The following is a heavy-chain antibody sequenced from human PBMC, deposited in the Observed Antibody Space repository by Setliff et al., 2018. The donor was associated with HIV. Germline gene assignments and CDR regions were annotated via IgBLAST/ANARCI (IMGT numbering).Heavy chain of an antibody. J-gene: IGHJ4*02. CDR3: ATPRAARPGLSSSPFDY. Sequence: PGESLKISCAASGFTFSSYAMSWVRQAPGKGLEWVSAISGSGGSTYYADSVKGRFTISRDNSKNTLYLQMNSLRAEDTAVYYCATPRAARPGLSSSPFDYWGQGTLVTVSS. CDR1: GFTFSSYA. V-gene: IGHV3-23*01. CDR2: ISGSGGST. D-gene: IGHD6-6*01.